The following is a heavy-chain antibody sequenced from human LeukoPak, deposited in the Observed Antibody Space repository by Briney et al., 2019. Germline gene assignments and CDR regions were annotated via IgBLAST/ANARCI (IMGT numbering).Heavy chain of an antibody. CDR3: ARGKDTVTATYLEH. J-gene: IGHJ4*02. Sequence: ASVKVSCKASGGTFSTYSINWVRQAPGQGLEWIGGIIPVFGTTNHVQKFQGRVTITTDESTGTAYMELRGLKSEDTAIYYCARGKDTVTATYLEHWGQGTLVTVSS. CDR1: GGTFSTYS. V-gene: IGHV1-69*05. D-gene: IGHD2-21*02. CDR2: IIPVFGTT.